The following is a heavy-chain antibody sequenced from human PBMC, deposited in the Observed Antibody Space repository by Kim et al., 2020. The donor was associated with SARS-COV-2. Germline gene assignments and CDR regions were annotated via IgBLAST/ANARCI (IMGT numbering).Heavy chain of an antibody. J-gene: IGHJ5*02. CDR2: INAGNGNT. D-gene: IGHD2-8*01. CDR3: ARVGYCTNGVCYRWFDP. V-gene: IGHV1-3*01. Sequence: ASVKVSCKASGYTFTSYAMHWVRQAPGQRLEWMGWINAGNGNTKYSQKFQGRVTITRDTSASTAYMELSSLRSEDTAVYYCARVGYCTNGVCYRWFDPWGQGTLVTVSS. CDR1: GYTFTSYA.